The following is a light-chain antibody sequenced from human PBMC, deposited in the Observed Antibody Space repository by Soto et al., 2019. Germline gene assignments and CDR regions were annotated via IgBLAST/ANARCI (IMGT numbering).Light chain of an antibody. CDR2: DAS. J-gene: IGKJ1*01. V-gene: IGKV1-5*01. CDR1: QTISPW. CDR3: QQYNSYSWT. Sequence: DIQMTQSPSTLSASVGDRVTITCRASQTISPWLAWYQQKPGKAPKLLIYDASSLQSGVPSRFSGSGSGTEFTLTISSLQPDDFATYYCQQYNSYSWTFGQGTKVEIK.